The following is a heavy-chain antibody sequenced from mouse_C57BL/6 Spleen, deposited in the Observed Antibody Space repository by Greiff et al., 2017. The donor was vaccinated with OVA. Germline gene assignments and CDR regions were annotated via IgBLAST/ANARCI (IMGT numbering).Heavy chain of an antibody. Sequence: DVHLVESEGGLVQPGSSMKLSCTASGFTFSDYYMAWVRQVPEKGLEWVANINYDGSSTYYLDSLKSRFIISRDNAKNILYLQMSNLKSEDTATYYCARDQGDGYDGVYAMDYWGQGTSVTVSS. CDR3: ARDQGDGYDGVYAMDY. CDR1: GFTFSDYY. CDR2: INYDGSST. J-gene: IGHJ4*01. V-gene: IGHV5-16*01. D-gene: IGHD2-2*01.